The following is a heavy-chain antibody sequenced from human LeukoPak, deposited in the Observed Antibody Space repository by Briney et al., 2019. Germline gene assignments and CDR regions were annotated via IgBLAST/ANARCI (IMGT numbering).Heavy chain of an antibody. V-gene: IGHV4-39*01. CDR3: ARGNTHTSGYLIVGNWFDP. D-gene: IGHD6-25*01. CDR2: IYYSGST. Sequence: PSETLSLTCTVSGGTVNSSTYYWGWIRQPPGKGLEWTGSIYYSGSTFYNPSLRDRVTISVDSAKNQVSLKLTSVTVADTAVYYCARGNTHTSGYLIVGNWFDPWGRGTLVTVSS. J-gene: IGHJ5*02. CDR1: GGTVNSSTYY.